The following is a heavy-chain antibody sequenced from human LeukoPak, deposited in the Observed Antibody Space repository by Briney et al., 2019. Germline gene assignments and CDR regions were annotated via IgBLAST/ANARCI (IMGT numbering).Heavy chain of an antibody. J-gene: IGHJ3*02. D-gene: IGHD3-22*01. CDR1: GYTFTGYY. V-gene: IGHV1-2*02. CDR3: ARGRNYYDSSRYYYEGDAFDI. CDR2: ISPNSGGT. Sequence: ASVKVSCKASGYTFTGYYMHWVRQAPGQGLEWMGWISPNSGGTNYAQKFQGRVTMTRDTSISTAYMELSRLRSDDTAVYYCARGRNYYDSSRYYYEGDAFDIWGQGTMVTVSS.